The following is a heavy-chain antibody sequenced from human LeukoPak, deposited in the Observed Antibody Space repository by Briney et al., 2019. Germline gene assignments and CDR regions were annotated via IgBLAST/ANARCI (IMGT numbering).Heavy chain of an antibody. CDR3: ARVYGDYVLSWFDP. Sequence: SETLSLTCTVSGGSISSSSYYWGLIRQPPGKGLEWIGSIYYSGSTYYNPSLKSRVTISVDTSKNQFSLKLSSVTAADTAVYYCARVYGDYVLSWFDPWGQGTLVTVSS. J-gene: IGHJ5*02. CDR2: IYYSGST. CDR1: GGSISSSSYY. V-gene: IGHV4-39*01. D-gene: IGHD4-17*01.